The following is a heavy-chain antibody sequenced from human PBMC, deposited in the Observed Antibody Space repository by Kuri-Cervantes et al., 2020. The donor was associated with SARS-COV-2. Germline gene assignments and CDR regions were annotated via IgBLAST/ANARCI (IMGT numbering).Heavy chain of an antibody. D-gene: IGHD4-17*01. CDR2: IYYSGST. V-gene: IGHV4-39*01. CDR3: ARVLATVTPFDY. Sequence: SETLSLTCTVSGGSINSSFHYWGWIRQPPGKGLEWIGSIYYSGSTYYNPSLKSRVTISVDTSKNQFSLKLSSVTAADTAVYYCARVLATVTPFDYWGQGTLVTVSS. J-gene: IGHJ4*02. CDR1: GGSINSSFHY.